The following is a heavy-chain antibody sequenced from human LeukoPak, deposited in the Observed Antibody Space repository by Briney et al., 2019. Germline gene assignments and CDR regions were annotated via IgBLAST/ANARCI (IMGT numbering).Heavy chain of an antibody. V-gene: IGHV3-23*01. CDR1: GFTFSTYA. CDR3: EKDRAVTIDYYYYMDV. D-gene: IGHD4-17*01. J-gene: IGHJ6*03. CDR2: ISGRGDST. Sequence: GGSLRLSCAASGFTFSTYAMSWVRQAPGKGLEWVSVISGRGDSTYYADSVKGQFTISRDNSKNTLYLQMNSLRAEDTAVYYCEKDRAVTIDYYYYMDVWGKGTTVTVSS.